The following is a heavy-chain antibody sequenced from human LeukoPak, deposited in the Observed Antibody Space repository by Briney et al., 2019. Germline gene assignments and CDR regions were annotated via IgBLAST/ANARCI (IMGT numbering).Heavy chain of an antibody. CDR2: INWSGGST. V-gene: IGHV3-20*04. CDR3: ARGGISIFGVVIYMDV. J-gene: IGHJ6*03. CDR1: GFSFDDYG. Sequence: AGGSLRLSCAASGFSFDDYGMSWVRQAPGKGLEWVSGINWSGGSTGYADSVKGRFTISRDNAKNSLSLQMNSLRVEDTALYYCARGGISIFGVVIYMDVWGKGTTVTVSS. D-gene: IGHD3-3*01.